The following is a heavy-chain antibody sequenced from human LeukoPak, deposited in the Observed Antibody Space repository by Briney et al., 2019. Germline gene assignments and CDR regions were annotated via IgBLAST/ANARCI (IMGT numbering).Heavy chain of an antibody. Sequence: SETLSLTCSVSGGSISGYYWSWVRQPPGKGLEWIGEIYHSGSTNYNPSLKSRVTISVDKSKNQFSLKLSSVTAADTAVYYCARSITNFDYWGQGTLVTVSS. V-gene: IGHV4-4*02. J-gene: IGHJ4*02. CDR2: IYHSGST. CDR1: GGSISGYY. CDR3: ARSITNFDY. D-gene: IGHD6-6*01.